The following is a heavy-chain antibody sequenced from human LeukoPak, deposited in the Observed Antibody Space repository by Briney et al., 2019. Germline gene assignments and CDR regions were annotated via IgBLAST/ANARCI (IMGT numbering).Heavy chain of an antibody. J-gene: IGHJ4*02. Sequence: PGGSLRLSCAASGFTFDDYAMHWVRQAPGKGLVWVSRINSDGSSTSYADSVKGRFTISRDNAKNTLYLQMNSLRAEDTAVYYCASISRTVPPNWGQGTLVTVSS. CDR1: GFTFDDYA. V-gene: IGHV3-74*01. CDR2: INSDGSST. CDR3: ASISRTVPPN. D-gene: IGHD1-1*01.